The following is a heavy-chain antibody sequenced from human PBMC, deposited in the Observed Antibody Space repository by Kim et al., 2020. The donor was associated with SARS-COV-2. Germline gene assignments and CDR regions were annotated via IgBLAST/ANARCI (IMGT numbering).Heavy chain of an antibody. Sequence: RGGSTSYAQKFQGRVTMTRDTSTSTVYMELSSLRSEDTAVYYCAVEGVHPWGQGTLVTVSS. J-gene: IGHJ5*02. V-gene: IGHV1-46*01. CDR3: AVEGVHP. CDR2: RGGST.